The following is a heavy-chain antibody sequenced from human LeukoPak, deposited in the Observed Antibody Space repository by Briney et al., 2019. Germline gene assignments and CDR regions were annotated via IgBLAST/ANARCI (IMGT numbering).Heavy chain of an antibody. V-gene: IGHV3-7*01. CDR2: IKQDGSEK. D-gene: IGHD6-19*01. CDR3: VRDNLENQWLERSY. J-gene: IGHJ4*02. Sequence: GGSLRLSCAASGFTFSSYWMSWVRQAPGKGLEWVANIKQDGSEKYYVDSVKGRFTISRDNAQNSLYLQMNSLRAEDTAIYYCVRDNLENQWLERSYWGQGTLVTVSS. CDR1: GFTFSSYW.